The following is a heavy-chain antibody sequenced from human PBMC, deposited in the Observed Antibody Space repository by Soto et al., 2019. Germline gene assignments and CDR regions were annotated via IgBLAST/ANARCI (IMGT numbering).Heavy chain of an antibody. CDR3: AKDRYAWTYVTFDY. D-gene: IGHD1-7*01. CDR2: ITSSSNYI. CDR1: GFTFNDYS. V-gene: IGHV3-21*04. Sequence: PGGSLRLSCAASGFTFNDYSLNWVRQAPGKGLEWVSSITSSSNYIYYADSVKGRFTISRDNAKNSLYLQMNSLRAEDTAVYYCAKDRYAWTYVTFDYWGQGMLVTVSS. J-gene: IGHJ4*02.